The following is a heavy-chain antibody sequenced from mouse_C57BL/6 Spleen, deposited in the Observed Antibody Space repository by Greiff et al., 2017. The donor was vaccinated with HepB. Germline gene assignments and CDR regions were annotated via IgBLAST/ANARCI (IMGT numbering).Heavy chain of an antibody. CDR1: GYSFTGYY. J-gene: IGHJ1*03. Sequence: EVKLQESGPELVKPGASVKISCKASGYSFTGYYMNWVKQSPEKSLEWIGEINPSTGGTTYNQKFKAKATLTVDKSSSTAYMQLKSLTSEDSAVYYCASRAYYSNYWYFDVWGTGTTVTVSS. V-gene: IGHV1-42*01. CDR2: INPSTGGT. D-gene: IGHD2-5*01. CDR3: ASRAYYSNYWYFDV.